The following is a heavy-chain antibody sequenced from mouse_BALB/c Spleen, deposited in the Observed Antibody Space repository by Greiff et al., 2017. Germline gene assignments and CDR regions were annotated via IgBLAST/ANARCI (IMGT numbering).Heavy chain of an antibody. Sequence: VQLQQSGAELVKPGASVKLSCKASGYTFTEYIIHWVKQRSGQGLEWIGWFYPGSGSIKYNEKFKDKATLTADKSSSTVYMELSRLTSEDSAVYYCARHEDTYYRYGDAMDYWGQGTSVTVSS. CDR3: ARHEDTYYRYGDAMDY. J-gene: IGHJ4*01. V-gene: IGHV1-62-2*01. D-gene: IGHD2-14*01. CDR2: FYPGSGSI. CDR1: GYTFTEYI.